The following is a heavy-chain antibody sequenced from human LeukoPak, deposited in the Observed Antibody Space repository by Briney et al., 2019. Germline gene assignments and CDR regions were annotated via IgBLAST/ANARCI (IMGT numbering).Heavy chain of an antibody. CDR1: GYTFTNYV. CDR3: ARGKVIFDH. D-gene: IGHD2-21*01. V-gene: IGHV1-8*01. CDR2: MNSNSNKT. Sequence: SVKVSCKASGYTFTNYVINWVRQASGQGLEGMGGMNSNSNKTAFPQKFQGRITVTRNTSIRKVYMERRSLTPEDTAVYYCARGKVIFDHWGQGSLVTVSS. J-gene: IGHJ4*02.